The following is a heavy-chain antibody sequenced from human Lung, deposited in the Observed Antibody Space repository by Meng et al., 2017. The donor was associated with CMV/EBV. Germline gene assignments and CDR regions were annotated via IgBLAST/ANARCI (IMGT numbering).Heavy chain of an antibody. D-gene: IGHD5-24*01. V-gene: IGHV3-7*01. CDR1: GFSLSNYW. CDR2: INQDGSQS. Sequence: GESLKISCVASGFSLSNYWMTWVRQAQGKALEWVANINQDGSQSYYVDSVRGRFTITRDNGGNSLYLQMNSLGGDDTAVYYCARDPNEDGGVTLDNWGQGXLVTVSS. J-gene: IGHJ4*02. CDR3: ARDPNEDGGVTLDN.